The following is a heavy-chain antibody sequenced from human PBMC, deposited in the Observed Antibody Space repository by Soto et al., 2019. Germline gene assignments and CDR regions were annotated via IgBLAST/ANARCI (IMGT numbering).Heavy chain of an antibody. Sequence: SLRLSCAASGFTFSNAWMNWVRQAPGKGLEWVGRIKTKSDGATTDYAAPVKGRFTISRDDSRNTLYLQMNSLKAEDTAVYYCTALTGTTMALDYWGQGTLVTSPQ. J-gene: IGHJ4*02. CDR3: TALTGTTMALDY. CDR2: IKTKSDGATT. CDR1: GFTFSNAW. V-gene: IGHV3-15*01. D-gene: IGHD1-7*01.